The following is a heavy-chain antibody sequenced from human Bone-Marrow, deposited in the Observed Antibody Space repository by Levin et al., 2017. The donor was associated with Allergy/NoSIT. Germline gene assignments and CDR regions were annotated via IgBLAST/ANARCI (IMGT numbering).Heavy chain of an antibody. Sequence: SETLSLTCTVSGGSVTSDTYYWSWIRQPPGKGLEWIGYISSSGSTYYSPSLMSRVTLSVHTSKNQFSLKLSSVTAADTAVYYCARDDYSDFTGWVWGQGFLVTVSS. CDR3: ARDDYSDFTGWV. CDR1: GGSVTSDTYY. CDR2: ISSSGST. J-gene: IGHJ4*02. D-gene: IGHD3-9*01. V-gene: IGHV4-61*01.